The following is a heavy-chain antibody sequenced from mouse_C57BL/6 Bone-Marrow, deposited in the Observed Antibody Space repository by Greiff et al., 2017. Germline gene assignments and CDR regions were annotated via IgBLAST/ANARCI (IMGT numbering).Heavy chain of an antibody. Sequence: DVKLVESVAELVRPGASVKLSCTASGFNIKNTYMPWVKQRPEQGLEWIGRIDPANGNTKYAPKFQGKATITADTTSNTAYLQLSSLTSEDTAIYYSACITTVVARNYAMDYWGQGTSVTVSS. D-gene: IGHD1-1*01. CDR3: ACITTVVARNYAMDY. V-gene: IGHV14-3*01. CDR1: GFNIKNTY. CDR2: IDPANGNT. J-gene: IGHJ4*01.